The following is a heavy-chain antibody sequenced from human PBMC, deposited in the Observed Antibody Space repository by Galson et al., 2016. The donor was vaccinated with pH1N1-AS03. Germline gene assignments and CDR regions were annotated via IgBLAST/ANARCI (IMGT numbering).Heavy chain of an antibody. CDR1: GFTFSSYG. CDR3: AKDKDSYDGPDY. V-gene: IGHV3-30*19. J-gene: IGHJ4*02. Sequence: SLRLSCAASGFTFSSYGMHWVRQAPGKGLEWLSFLTYDGSNKFYADSVKGRFTISRDNSKNTLYLQMNSLRAEDTAVYYCAKDKDSYDGPDYWGQGTLVTVSS. D-gene: IGHD5-12*01. CDR2: LTYDGSNK.